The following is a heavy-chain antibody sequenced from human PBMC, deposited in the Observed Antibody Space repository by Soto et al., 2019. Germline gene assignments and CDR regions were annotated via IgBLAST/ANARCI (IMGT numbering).Heavy chain of an antibody. Sequence: SETLSLTCTVSGGSISSSSYYWGWIRQPPGKGLEWIGSIYYSGSTYYNPSLKSRVTISVDTSKNQFSLNLSSVTAADTAVYYCASLRVVAATPDLDYYYYMDVWGKGTTVTVSS. V-gene: IGHV4-39*07. CDR3: ASLRVVAATPDLDYYYYMDV. CDR2: IYYSGST. CDR1: GGSISSSSYY. J-gene: IGHJ6*03. D-gene: IGHD2-15*01.